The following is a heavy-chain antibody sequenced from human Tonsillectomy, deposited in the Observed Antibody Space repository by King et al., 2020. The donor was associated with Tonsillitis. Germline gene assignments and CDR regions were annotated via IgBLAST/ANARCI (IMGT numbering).Heavy chain of an antibody. CDR1: GFTFSDYA. CDR3: TTTGDF. V-gene: IGHV3-64D*06. CDR2: ISDNGGII. Sequence: EVQLVESGGGLVQPGGSLRLSCSASGFTFSDYAMHWVRQSTGKGLEYVSGISDNGGIIYYADAVKGRCAISRDNSKNTLYLQMSSLRAEDTALYYCTTTGDFWGQGILVTVSS. J-gene: IGHJ4*02. D-gene: IGHD1-1*01.